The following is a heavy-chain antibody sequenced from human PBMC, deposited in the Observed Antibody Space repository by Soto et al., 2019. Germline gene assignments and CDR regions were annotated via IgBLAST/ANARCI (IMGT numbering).Heavy chain of an antibody. V-gene: IGHV3-64*01. CDR1: GFIFSTYG. J-gene: IGHJ3*02. CDR2: VSSNGGRT. CDR3: ARVEQWLDDAFDI. D-gene: IGHD6-19*01. Sequence: GGSLRLSCAASGFIFSTYGMHWVRQAPGKGLEFVSAVSSNGGRTYYANSVKGRFTISRDNAKNTLYLQMNSLRAEDTAVYYCARVEQWLDDAFDIWGQGTMVTVSS.